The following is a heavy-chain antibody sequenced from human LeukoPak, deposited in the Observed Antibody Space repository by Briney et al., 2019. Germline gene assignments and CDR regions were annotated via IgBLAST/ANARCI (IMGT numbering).Heavy chain of an antibody. Sequence: SETLSLTCAVYGGSFSAYYWSWIRQPPGKGLEWIGEINHSGSTTYNPSLKSRVTISVDTSKNQFSLKLSSVTAADTAVYYCARVNYGDYGVAFDIWGQGTMVTVSS. D-gene: IGHD4-17*01. CDR1: GGSFSAYY. J-gene: IGHJ3*02. CDR2: INHSGST. CDR3: ARVNYGDYGVAFDI. V-gene: IGHV4-34*01.